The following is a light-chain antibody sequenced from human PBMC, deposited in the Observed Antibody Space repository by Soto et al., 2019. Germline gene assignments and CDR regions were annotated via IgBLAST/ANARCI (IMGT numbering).Light chain of an antibody. Sequence: QSALTQPASVSGSPGQSITISCTGTSSDVGRYNYVSWYQQYPGKAPKLMIYDVNARPSGVSNRFSGSKSGNTASLTISGLQAEDEADYYCSSYTTSSTWVFGGWTKLTVL. CDR1: SSDVGRYNY. V-gene: IGLV2-14*03. CDR3: SSYTTSSTWV. J-gene: IGLJ3*02. CDR2: DVN.